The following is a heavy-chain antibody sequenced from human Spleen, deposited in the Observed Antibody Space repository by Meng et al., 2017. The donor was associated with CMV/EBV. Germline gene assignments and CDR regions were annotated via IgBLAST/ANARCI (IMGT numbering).Heavy chain of an antibody. CDR2: IIPIFGTA. CDR3: ARDVSGVGATGGVTDWFDP. Sequence: SVKVSCKASGGPFSSYAISWVRQAPGQGLEWMGGIIPIFGTANYAQKFQGRVTITTDESTSTAYMELSSLRSEDTAVYYCARDVSGVGATGGVTDWFDPWGQGTLVTVSS. V-gene: IGHV1-69*05. D-gene: IGHD1-26*01. J-gene: IGHJ5*02. CDR1: GGPFSSYA.